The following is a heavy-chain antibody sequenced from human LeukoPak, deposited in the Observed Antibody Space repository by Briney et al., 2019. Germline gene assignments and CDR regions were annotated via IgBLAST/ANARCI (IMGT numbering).Heavy chain of an antibody. CDR2: IYHSGST. Sequence: PSETLSLTCAVYGGSFSGYYWSWIRQPPGKGLEWIGEIYHSGSTNYNPSLKSRVTISVDKSKNQFSLKLSSVTAADTAVYYCATRTRIAAAGTSGYWGQGTLVTVSS. CDR3: ATRTRIAAAGTSGY. J-gene: IGHJ4*02. V-gene: IGHV4-34*01. CDR1: GGSFSGYY. D-gene: IGHD6-13*01.